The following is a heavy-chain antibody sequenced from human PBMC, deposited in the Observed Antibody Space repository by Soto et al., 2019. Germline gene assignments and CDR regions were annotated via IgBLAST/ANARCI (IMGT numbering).Heavy chain of an antibody. CDR1: GGTFSSYA. CDR2: IIPIFGTA. V-gene: IGHV1-69*12. D-gene: IGHD5-12*01. CDR3: ARGVYSGYDPHFDY. Sequence: QVRLVQSGAEVKKPGSSVKVSCKASGGTFSSYAISWVRQAPGQGLEWMAGIIPIFGTANYAQKFQGRVSITADESTSTAYMELSSLRSKDTAVYYCARGVYSGYDPHFDYWGQGTLVTVSS. J-gene: IGHJ4*02.